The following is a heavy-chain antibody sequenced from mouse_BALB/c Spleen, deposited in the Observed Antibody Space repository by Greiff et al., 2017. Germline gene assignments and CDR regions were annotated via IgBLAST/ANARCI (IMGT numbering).Heavy chain of an antibody. Sequence: QVQLKQSGPGLVAPSQSLSITCTVSGFSLTGYGVNWVRQPPGKGLEWLGMIWGDGSTDYNSALKSRLSISKDNSKSQVFLKMNSLQTDDTARYYCAREIYYDYVDYWGQGTSVTVSS. CDR1: GFSLTGYG. CDR3: AREIYYDYVDY. J-gene: IGHJ4*01. D-gene: IGHD2-4*01. V-gene: IGHV2-6-7*01. CDR2: IWGDGST.